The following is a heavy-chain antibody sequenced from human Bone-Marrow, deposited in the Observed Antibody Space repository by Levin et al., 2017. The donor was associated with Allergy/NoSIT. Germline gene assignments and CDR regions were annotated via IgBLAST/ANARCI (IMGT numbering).Heavy chain of an antibody. CDR2: ISDVDDYT. V-gene: IGHV3-23*01. D-gene: IGHD3-10*01. J-gene: IGHJ4*02. Sequence: GESLKISCPASGFTFRSHAMSWVRQAPGKGLEWVSSISDVDDYTSYADSVKGRFTISRDNSRNTLYLQSSSLRAEDTAVYYCARSPKRYMVRGVTPHYYFDFWGRGTPVTVSS. CDR1: GFTFRSHA. CDR3: ARSPKRYMVRGVTPHYYFDF.